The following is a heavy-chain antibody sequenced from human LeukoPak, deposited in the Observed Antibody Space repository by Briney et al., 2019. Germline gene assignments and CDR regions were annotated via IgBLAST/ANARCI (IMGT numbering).Heavy chain of an antibody. CDR3: AKDYLMATITFFDY. D-gene: IGHD5-24*01. CDR2: IWYDGSDK. J-gene: IGHJ4*02. V-gene: IGHV3-33*06. CDR1: GFAFSSYG. Sequence: GGSLRLSCAASGFAFSSYGMHWVRQAPGKGLEWVAVIWYDGSDKYYADSVKGRFTIPRDNSKNTLYLQMNSLRAEDTAVYYCAKDYLMATITFFDYWGQGTLVTVSS.